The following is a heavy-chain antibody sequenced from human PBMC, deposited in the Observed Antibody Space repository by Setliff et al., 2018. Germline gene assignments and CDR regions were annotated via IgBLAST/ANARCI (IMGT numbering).Heavy chain of an antibody. V-gene: IGHV4-4*02. D-gene: IGHD3-3*01. CDR1: GGSISSSNW. CDR2: IYHSGST. J-gene: IGHJ4*02. Sequence: SETLSLTCAVSGGSISSSNWWSWVRQPPGKGLEWIGEIYHSGSTNYNPSLKSRVTISVDTSKNQFSLKLSSVTAADTAVYYCARRYNFWSGYLDYWGQGTLVTVSS. CDR3: ARRYNFWSGYLDY.